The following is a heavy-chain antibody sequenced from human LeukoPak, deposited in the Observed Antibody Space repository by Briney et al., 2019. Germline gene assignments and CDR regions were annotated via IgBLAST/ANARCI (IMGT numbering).Heavy chain of an antibody. D-gene: IGHD3-3*01. CDR3: ARGGTIFGVVILPHFDY. Sequence: SETLSLTCTVSGGSISSSSYYWGWIRQPPGKGLEWIGSIYYSGSTYYNPSLKSRVTISVDTSKNQFSLKLSSVTAADTAVYYCARGGTIFGVVILPHFDYWGQGTLVTVSS. V-gene: IGHV4-39*07. J-gene: IGHJ4*02. CDR2: IYYSGST. CDR1: GGSISSSSYY.